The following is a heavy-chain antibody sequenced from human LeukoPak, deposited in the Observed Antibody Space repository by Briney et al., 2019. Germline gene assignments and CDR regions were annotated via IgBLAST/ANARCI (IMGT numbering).Heavy chain of an antibody. D-gene: IGHD2-2*01. Sequence: GGSLRLSCAASGFTFSSYAMSWVRQAPGKGLEWVSAISGSGGSTYYADSVKGRFTISRDNSKNTLYLQMNGLRAEDTAVYYCAKVCSSTSCYAFFDYWGQGTLVTVSS. CDR2: ISGSGGST. CDR3: AKVCSSTSCYAFFDY. CDR1: GFTFSSYA. V-gene: IGHV3-23*01. J-gene: IGHJ4*02.